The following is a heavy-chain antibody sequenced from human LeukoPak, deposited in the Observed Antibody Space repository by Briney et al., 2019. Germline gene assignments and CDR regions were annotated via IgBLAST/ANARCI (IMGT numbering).Heavy chain of an antibody. Sequence: NPSXTLSLTCTISGGSISTYYWSWIRQPPGKGLEWIGYIYYSGITNYNPSVKSRVTISVDTSKNQFSLKVSSVTAADTAVYYCARGTNMMASLRFDPWGQGTLVTVSS. V-gene: IGHV4-59*01. J-gene: IGHJ5*02. CDR1: GGSISTYY. CDR2: IYYSGIT. CDR3: ARGTNMMASLRFDP. D-gene: IGHD2-8*01.